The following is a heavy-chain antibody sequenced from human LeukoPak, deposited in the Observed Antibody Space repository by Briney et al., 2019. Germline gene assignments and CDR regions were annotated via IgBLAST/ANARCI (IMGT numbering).Heavy chain of an antibody. Sequence: GGSLRLSCAASGFTFSDYYMSWIRQAPGKGLEWVSYISSSSSYTNYADSVKGRFTISRDNAKGSLFLQLNSLRAEDTAVYYCARDLGYCTNGACHTRFDYWGQGTLVAVSS. CDR2: ISSSSSYT. J-gene: IGHJ4*02. CDR3: ARDLGYCTNGACHTRFDY. D-gene: IGHD2-8*01. CDR1: GFTFSDYY. V-gene: IGHV3-11*05.